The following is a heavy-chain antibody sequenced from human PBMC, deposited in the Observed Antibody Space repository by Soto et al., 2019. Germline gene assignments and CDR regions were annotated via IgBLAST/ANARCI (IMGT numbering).Heavy chain of an antibody. CDR2: ISGSGGST. CDR1: GLTFSSYA. V-gene: IGHV3-23*01. Sequence: GGALRPCCATSGLTFSSYAMSRVRHAPGKGLEWVSAISGSGGSTYYADSVKGRFTISRDNSKNTLYLQMNSLRAEDTAVYYCANDFWSGYYAFDYWGQGTLVTVSS. CDR3: ANDFWSGYYAFDY. D-gene: IGHD3-3*01. J-gene: IGHJ4*02.